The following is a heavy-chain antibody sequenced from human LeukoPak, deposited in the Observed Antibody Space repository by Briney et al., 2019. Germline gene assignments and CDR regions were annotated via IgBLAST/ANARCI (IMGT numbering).Heavy chain of an antibody. V-gene: IGHV3-9*01. D-gene: IGHD1-7*01. CDR1: GFTFDDYA. CDR2: ISWNSGSI. J-gene: IGHJ4*02. Sequence: PGRSLRLSCAASGFTFDDYAMHWVRQAPGKGLEWVSGISWNSGSIGYADSVKGRFTISRDNAKNSLYLQMNSLRAEDTALYYCAKGSRNWNYWYYFDYWGQGTLVTVSS. CDR3: AKGSRNWNYWYYFDY.